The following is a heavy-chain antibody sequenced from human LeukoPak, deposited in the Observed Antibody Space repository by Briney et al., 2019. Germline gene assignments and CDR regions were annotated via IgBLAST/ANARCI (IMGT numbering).Heavy chain of an antibody. CDR3: AKERYSHDY. Sequence: PGGSLRLSCTASGFTFSSYTMSWVRQAPGKGLKWVSTITTGGPNTYYADSVKGRFTVSRDDSKNTLYLQMNSLRAEDTAVYYCAKERYSHDYWGQGTLVTVSS. J-gene: IGHJ4*02. D-gene: IGHD1-1*01. CDR2: ITTGGPNT. V-gene: IGHV3-23*01. CDR1: GFTFSSYT.